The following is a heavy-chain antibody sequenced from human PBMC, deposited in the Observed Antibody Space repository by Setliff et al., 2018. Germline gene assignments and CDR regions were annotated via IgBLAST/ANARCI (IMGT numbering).Heavy chain of an antibody. CDR1: GFTFTDHG. V-gene: IGHV1-18*01. Sequence: ASVKVSCKSSGFTFTDHGITWVRQVPGQGLEWMGWINNYNFNTQYAQKFQGRVTVTTDTSTTTAYMELRSLRADDTAVYYCVRVTSGRLDFDYWGQGTPVTVS. J-gene: IGHJ4*02. CDR3: VRVTSGRLDFDY. D-gene: IGHD6-19*01. CDR2: INNYNFNT.